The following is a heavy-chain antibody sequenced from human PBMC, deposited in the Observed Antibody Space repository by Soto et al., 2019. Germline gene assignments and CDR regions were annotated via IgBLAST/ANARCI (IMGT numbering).Heavy chain of an antibody. CDR3: ATRSIAARHEYFQH. V-gene: IGHV4-4*02. CDR1: GGSISSSNW. CDR2: IYHSGST. D-gene: IGHD6-6*01. J-gene: IGHJ1*01. Sequence: SETLSLTCAVSGGSISSSNWWSWVRQPPGKWLEWIGEIYHSGSTNYNPSLKSRVTISVDKSKNQFSLKLSSVTAADTAVYYCATRSIAARHEYFQHWGQGTLVTVSS.